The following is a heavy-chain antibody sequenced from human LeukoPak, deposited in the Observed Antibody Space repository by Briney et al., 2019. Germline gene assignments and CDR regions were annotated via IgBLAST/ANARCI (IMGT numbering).Heavy chain of an antibody. CDR3: AKDRPIKGGFDP. V-gene: IGHV3-30*02. D-gene: IGHD3-16*01. Sequence: PGGSLRLSCVASGLSLTTYGMLWVRQAPGKGLQWVAFMRSDGTSKYYGDSVEGRFTISRDNSKSTLYLLMNSLSAEDTGIYYCAKDRPIKGGFDPWGQGTPVTVSS. CDR1: GLSLTTYG. CDR2: MRSDGTSK. J-gene: IGHJ5*02.